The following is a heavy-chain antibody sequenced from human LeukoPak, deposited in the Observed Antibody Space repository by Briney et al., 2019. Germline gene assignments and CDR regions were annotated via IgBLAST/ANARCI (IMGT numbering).Heavy chain of an antibody. Sequence: GASVKVSCKTSGYTFTSYDIHWVRQAPGQRLEWMGWINAGNGNTKYSQKFQARVTITRDTSASTAYMELSSLRSEDTAVYYCARGGVTMIAVVITTPGGFDIWGQGTMVTVSS. CDR1: GYTFTSYD. J-gene: IGHJ3*02. CDR3: ARGGVTMIAVVITTPGGFDI. V-gene: IGHV1-3*01. CDR2: INAGNGNT. D-gene: IGHD3-22*01.